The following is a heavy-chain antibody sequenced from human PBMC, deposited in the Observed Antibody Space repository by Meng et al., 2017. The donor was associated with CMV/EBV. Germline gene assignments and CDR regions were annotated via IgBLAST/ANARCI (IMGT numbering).Heavy chain of an antibody. Sequence: GESLRISCAASGFTFSSYSMNWVRQAPGKGLEWVSSISSSSYIYYADSVKGRFTISRDNAKNSLYLQMNSLRAEDTAVYYCAPLLTYYDFWSGYRYGMDVWGQGTTVTVSS. CDR1: GFTFSSYS. D-gene: IGHD3-3*01. CDR2: ISSSSYI. V-gene: IGHV3-21*01. CDR3: APLLTYYDFWSGYRYGMDV. J-gene: IGHJ6*02.